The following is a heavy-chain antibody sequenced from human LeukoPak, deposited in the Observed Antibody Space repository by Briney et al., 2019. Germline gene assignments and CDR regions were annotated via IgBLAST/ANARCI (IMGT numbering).Heavy chain of an antibody. CDR3: AKDFVVVPGNVNYFDY. J-gene: IGHJ4*02. V-gene: IGHV3-23*01. CDR2: ISGSGDNT. Sequence: GGSLRLSCGASGFTFSNYAMSWVRQAPGKGLEWVSAISGSGDNTYYADSVKGRFTVSRDNSKNTLYVQMKSLRAEDTAVYYCAKDFVVVPGNVNYFDYWGQGTLVTVSS. D-gene: IGHD2-21*02. CDR1: GFTFSNYA.